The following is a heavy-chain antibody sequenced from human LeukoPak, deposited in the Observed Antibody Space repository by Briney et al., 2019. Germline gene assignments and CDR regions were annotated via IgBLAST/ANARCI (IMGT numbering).Heavy chain of an antibody. J-gene: IGHJ4*02. D-gene: IGHD4-17*01. Sequence: GGSLRLSCAASGFTFNNYAMNWVRQAPGKGLKWVSSISGGGETTYYADSAKGRFTISRDNSQNTLYLQMNSLRAEDTAVYYCARDYADYVGYFFFDYWGQGTLVTVSS. CDR2: ISGGGETT. CDR3: ARDYADYVGYFFFDY. V-gene: IGHV3-23*01. CDR1: GFTFNNYA.